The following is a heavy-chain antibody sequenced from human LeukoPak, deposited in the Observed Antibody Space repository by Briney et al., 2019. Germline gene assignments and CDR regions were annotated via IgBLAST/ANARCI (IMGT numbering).Heavy chain of an antibody. J-gene: IGHJ4*02. CDR1: GFTFSSYS. D-gene: IGHD6-6*01. V-gene: IGHV3-48*01. Sequence: GGSLRLSCAASGFTFSSYSMNWVRQAPGKGLEWVSYISSSSSTIYYADSVKGRFTISRDNAKNSLYLQMNSLRAEDTAVYYCAKNPRSSSVDYWGQGTLVTVSS. CDR3: AKNPRSSSVDY. CDR2: ISSSSSTI.